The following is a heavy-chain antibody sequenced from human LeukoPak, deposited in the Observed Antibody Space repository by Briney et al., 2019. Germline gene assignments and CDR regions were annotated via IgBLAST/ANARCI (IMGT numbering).Heavy chain of an antibody. Sequence: PSGTLSLTCTVSGGSISSGSYYWSWIRQPAGKGLEWIGRIYTSGSTNYNPSLKSRVTISVDTSKNQFSLKLSSVTAADTAVYYCAREGYDILTGYYSSFDYWGQGTLVTVSS. CDR2: IYTSGST. V-gene: IGHV4-61*02. CDR1: GGSISSGSYY. J-gene: IGHJ4*02. CDR3: AREGYDILTGYYSSFDY. D-gene: IGHD3-9*01.